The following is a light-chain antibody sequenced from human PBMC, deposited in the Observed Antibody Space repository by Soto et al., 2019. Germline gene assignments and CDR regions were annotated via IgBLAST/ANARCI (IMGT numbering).Light chain of an antibody. Sequence: EVVLTQSPATLSFSPGERATLSCRASQSVSSYLAWYQQKPGQAPRLLIYDASNRATGIPARFSGSGSGTDFTLTISSLEPEDFAVYYCQQRSNWPLMYTFGQGTKLDIK. CDR2: DAS. CDR3: QQRSNWPLMYT. J-gene: IGKJ2*01. CDR1: QSVSSY. V-gene: IGKV3-11*01.